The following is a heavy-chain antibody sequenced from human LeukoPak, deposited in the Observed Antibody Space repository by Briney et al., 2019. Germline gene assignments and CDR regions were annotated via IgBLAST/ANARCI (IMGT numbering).Heavy chain of an antibody. D-gene: IGHD6-19*01. Sequence: ASVKVSCKPSGFNFITYTMHWVRQAPGQRLEWMGWINAANGNTQYSQKFQGRVTITRDTSASTAYMELSSLRSEDTAVYYCARGAPIRVAVAATFDPWGQGTLVTVPS. CDR2: INAANGNT. CDR3: ARGAPIRVAVAATFDP. CDR1: GFNFITYT. J-gene: IGHJ5*02. V-gene: IGHV1-3*01.